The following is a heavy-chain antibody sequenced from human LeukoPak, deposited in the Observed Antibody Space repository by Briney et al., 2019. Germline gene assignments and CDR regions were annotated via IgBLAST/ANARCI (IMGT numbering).Heavy chain of an antibody. V-gene: IGHV4-61*02. J-gene: IGHJ4*02. CDR2: IYTSGST. Sequence: KPSQTLSLTCTVSGGSISSGSYYWSWIRRPAGKGLEWIGRIYTSGSTNYNPSLKSRVTISVDTSKNQFSLKLSSVTAADTAVYYCARETKIRYFAYFDYWGQGTLVTVSS. D-gene: IGHD3-9*01. CDR3: ARETKIRYFAYFDY. CDR1: GGSISSGSYY.